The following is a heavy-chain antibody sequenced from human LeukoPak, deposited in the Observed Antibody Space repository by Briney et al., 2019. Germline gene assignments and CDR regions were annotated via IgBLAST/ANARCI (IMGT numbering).Heavy chain of an antibody. CDR1: GFSFNSYN. CDR2: ISSSGSTI. V-gene: IGHV3-48*03. Sequence: GGSLRLSCAASGFSFNSYNMNWVRQAPGKGLEWVSYISSSGSTIYYADSVKGRFTISRDNAKNSLYLQMNSLRAEDTAVYYCAELGITMIGGVWGKGTTVTISS. CDR3: AELGITMIGGV. D-gene: IGHD3-10*02. J-gene: IGHJ6*04.